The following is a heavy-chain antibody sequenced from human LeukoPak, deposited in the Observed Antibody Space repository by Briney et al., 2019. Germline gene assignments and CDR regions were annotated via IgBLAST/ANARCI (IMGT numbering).Heavy chain of an antibody. J-gene: IGHJ4*02. V-gene: IGHV3-23*01. CDR2: ISGSGGST. CDR1: GFTFSSYA. CDR3: AKGSYDILTGYYLKFDY. D-gene: IGHD3-9*01. Sequence: GGSLRLSCAASGFTFSSYAMSWVRQAPGKGLEWVSAISGSGGSTYYADSVKGRFTISRDNSKNTLYLQMNSLRAEDTAVYYCAKGSYDILTGYYLKFDYWGQGTLVTVSS.